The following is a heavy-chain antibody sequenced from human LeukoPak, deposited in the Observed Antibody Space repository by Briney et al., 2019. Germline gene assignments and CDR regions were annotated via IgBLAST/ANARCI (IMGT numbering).Heavy chain of an antibody. CDR2: ISYDGNNK. J-gene: IGHJ4*02. CDR1: GFTFSSYA. Sequence: PGGSLRLSCAASGFTFSSYAMHWVRQAPGKGLEWVSVISYDGNNKYYADSVKGRFTISRDNSKNTLYLQMNYLRPEDTAVYYCARETEAFDSWGQGTLVTVSS. V-gene: IGHV3-30-3*01. CDR3: ARETEAFDS.